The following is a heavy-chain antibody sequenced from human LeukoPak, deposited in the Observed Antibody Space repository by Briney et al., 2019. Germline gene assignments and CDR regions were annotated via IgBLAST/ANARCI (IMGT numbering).Heavy chain of an antibody. CDR3: VKNAGYSSGWYDFAPSHYYFDY. Sequence: GGSLRLSCAASGFTFSSYWMSWVRQAPGKGLEWVANIKQDGSEKYYVDSVKGRFTISRDNAKNSLYLQMNSLRAEDTAVYYCVKNAGYSSGWYDFAPSHYYFDYWGQGTLVTVSS. CDR1: GFTFSSYW. V-gene: IGHV3-7*01. D-gene: IGHD6-19*01. CDR2: IKQDGSEK. J-gene: IGHJ4*02.